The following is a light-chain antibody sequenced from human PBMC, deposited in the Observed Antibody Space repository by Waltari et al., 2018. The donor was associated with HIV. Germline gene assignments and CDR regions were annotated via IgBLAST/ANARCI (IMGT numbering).Light chain of an antibody. V-gene: IGLV1-44*01. CDR2: KTN. J-gene: IGLJ3*02. Sequence: QSVLTQPPSASGTPGQGVTISCSGRSSNAGRNTVTWYQQLPGTAPKVLIYKTNKRPSGVPDRFSGSKSGTSASLDISGLQSDDEADYYCATWDDSLNGRVFGGGTKLTVL. CDR1: SSNAGRNT. CDR3: ATWDDSLNGRV.